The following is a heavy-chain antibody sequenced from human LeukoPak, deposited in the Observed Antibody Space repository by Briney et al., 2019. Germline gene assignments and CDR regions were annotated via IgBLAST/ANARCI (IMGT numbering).Heavy chain of an antibody. CDR2: FDPEDGET. CDR1: GYTLTELS. D-gene: IGHD2-15*01. V-gene: IGHV1-24*01. Sequence: ASVKVSCKVSGYTLTELSMHWVRQAPGKGLEWMGGFDPEDGETIYAQKFQGRVTITADKSTSTAYMELSSLRSEDTAVYYCASLVGYYYYMDVWGKGTTVTVSS. J-gene: IGHJ6*03. CDR3: ASLVGYYYYMDV.